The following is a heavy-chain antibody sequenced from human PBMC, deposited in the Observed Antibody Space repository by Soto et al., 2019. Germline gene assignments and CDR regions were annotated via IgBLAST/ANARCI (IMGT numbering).Heavy chain of an antibody. CDR1: GGTFNSYL. D-gene: IGHD2-2*01. V-gene: IGHV1-69*06. Sequence: QVQLVQSGAEVKNPGSSVKVSCQTSGGTFNSYLIDWVRQAPGQGLEWMGGIIPAFGTAKYAQKFQGRVTITSDKSTTTAYMELRTLTSDDTAVYYCARGLDQPPVGLYFDTRGQGTLVTLSS. CDR3: ARGLDQPPVGLYFDT. J-gene: IGHJ4*02. CDR2: IIPAFGTA.